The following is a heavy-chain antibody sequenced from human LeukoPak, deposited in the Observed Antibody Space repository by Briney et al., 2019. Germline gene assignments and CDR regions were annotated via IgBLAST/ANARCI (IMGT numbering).Heavy chain of an antibody. D-gene: IGHD3-3*01. Sequence: PGGSLRLSCAASGFTASVNYMSWVCQAPGKGLEWVSVIYSGGSTYYEDSVKGRFTISRDNSKNTLYLQMNSLRAEDTAVYYCARDRSGYFQNWGQGTLVTVSS. CDR2: IYSGGST. CDR3: ARDRSGYFQN. V-gene: IGHV3-66*01. J-gene: IGHJ1*01. CDR1: GFTASVNY.